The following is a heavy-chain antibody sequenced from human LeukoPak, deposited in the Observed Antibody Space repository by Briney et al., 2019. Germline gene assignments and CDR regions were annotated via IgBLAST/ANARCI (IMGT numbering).Heavy chain of an antibody. J-gene: IGHJ4*02. CDR3: ARDRWDCSGGSCNSFDY. Sequence: GASVNVSCKASGYTFTSYYMHWVRQAPGQGLEWMGIINPSGGSTSYAQKFQGRVTMTRDTSTSTVYMELSSLRSEDTAVYYCARDRWDCSGGSCNSFDYWGQGTLVTVSS. D-gene: IGHD2-15*01. CDR2: INPSGGST. V-gene: IGHV1-46*01. CDR1: GYTFTSYY.